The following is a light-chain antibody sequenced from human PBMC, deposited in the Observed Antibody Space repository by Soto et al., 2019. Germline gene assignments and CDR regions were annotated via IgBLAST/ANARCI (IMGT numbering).Light chain of an antibody. CDR3: QQYGSLWT. J-gene: IGKJ1*01. CDR1: QSVSSSY. Sequence: EIVLTQSPGTLSLSPGERATLSCRASQSVSSSYLAWYQQKPGQAPRHLIYGASSRATGIPDRFSGSGSGTDFTLTISRLEPEDFAVYYCQQYGSLWTFGQGTKVEIK. V-gene: IGKV3-20*01. CDR2: GAS.